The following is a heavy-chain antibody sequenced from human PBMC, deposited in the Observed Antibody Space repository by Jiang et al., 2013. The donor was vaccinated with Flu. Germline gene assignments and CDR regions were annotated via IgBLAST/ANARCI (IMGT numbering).Heavy chain of an antibody. CDR1: GFSLSTSGVG. D-gene: IGHD3-3*01. J-gene: IGHJ4*02. CDR2: IYWDDK. CDR3: AHSPIFGVGPDY. V-gene: IGHV2-5*01. Sequence: KPTQTLTLTCTFSGFSLSTSGVGVGWIRQPPGRALEWLALIYWDDKRYSPSLKSRLTITKDTSKNQVVLTMTNMDPVDTATYYCAHSPIFGVGPDYWGQGTLVTVSS.